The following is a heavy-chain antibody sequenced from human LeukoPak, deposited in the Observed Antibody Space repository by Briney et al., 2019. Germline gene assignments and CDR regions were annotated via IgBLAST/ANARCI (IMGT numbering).Heavy chain of an antibody. Sequence: SETLSLTCTVSGGSISSYYWSWIRQPPGKGLEWTGYIYYSGSTNYNPSLKSRVTISVDTSKNQFSLKLSSVTAADTAVYYCARVLCSSTSCYRGVSPDFDYWGQGTLVTVSS. CDR2: IYYSGST. CDR3: ARVLCSSTSCYRGVSPDFDY. CDR1: GGSISSYY. V-gene: IGHV4-59*01. D-gene: IGHD2-2*01. J-gene: IGHJ4*02.